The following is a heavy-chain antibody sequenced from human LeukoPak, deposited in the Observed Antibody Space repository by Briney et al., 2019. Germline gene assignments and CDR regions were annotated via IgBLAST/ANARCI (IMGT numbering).Heavy chain of an antibody. Sequence: SETLSLTCAVYGGSFSGYYWSWIRQPPGKGLEWIGEINHSGSTNYNPSLKSRVTVSVDTSKNQFSLKLSSVTAAHTAAYYCARAPGYCSSTSCYGRNNYYYGMDVWAQGTTVTVSS. V-gene: IGHV4-34*01. D-gene: IGHD2-2*01. CDR2: INHSGST. CDR1: GGSFSGYY. J-gene: IGHJ6*02. CDR3: ARAPGYCSSTSCYGRNNYYYGMDV.